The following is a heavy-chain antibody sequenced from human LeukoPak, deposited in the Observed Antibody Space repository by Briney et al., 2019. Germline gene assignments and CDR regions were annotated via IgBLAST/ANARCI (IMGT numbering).Heavy chain of an antibody. CDR2: IYTSGST. V-gene: IGHV4-4*07. J-gene: IGHJ4*02. D-gene: IGHD3-3*01. Sequence: PSETLSLTCTVSGGSISSYYWSWIRQPAGKGLEWIGRIYTSGSTNYNPSLKSRVTISVDTSKNQFSLKLSSVTAADTAVYYCASGTYYDFWSGYGFDYWGQGTLVTVSS. CDR3: ASGTYYDFWSGYGFDY. CDR1: GGSISSYY.